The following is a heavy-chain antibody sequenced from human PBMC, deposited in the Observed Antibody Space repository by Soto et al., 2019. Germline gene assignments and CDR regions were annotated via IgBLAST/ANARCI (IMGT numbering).Heavy chain of an antibody. CDR3: ALYSGYDYYFDY. Sequence: GGSLRLSCAASGFTFSSYSMNWVRQAPGKGLEWVSYISSSSSTIYYADSVKGRFTTSRDNAKNSLYLQMNSLRDEDTAVYYCALYSGYDYYFDYWGQGTLVTVSS. V-gene: IGHV3-48*02. D-gene: IGHD5-12*01. CDR1: GFTFSSYS. CDR2: ISSSSSTI. J-gene: IGHJ4*02.